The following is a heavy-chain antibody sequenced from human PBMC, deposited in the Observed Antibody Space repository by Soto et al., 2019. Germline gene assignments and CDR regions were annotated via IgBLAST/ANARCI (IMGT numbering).Heavy chain of an antibody. V-gene: IGHV3-15*01. CDR3: STVYRSTIFRYGLDV. D-gene: IGHD3-3*01. Sequence: GGSLRLSCSASGFSFSNAWMSWVRQAPGKGLEWVGRIKSKTDGGTTDYAAPVKGRFTISRDDAKNTLYLQMDRLKTEDTAVYFCSTVYRSTIFRYGLDVWGQGTTVTVPS. CDR2: IKSKTDGGTT. J-gene: IGHJ6*02. CDR1: GFSFSNAW.